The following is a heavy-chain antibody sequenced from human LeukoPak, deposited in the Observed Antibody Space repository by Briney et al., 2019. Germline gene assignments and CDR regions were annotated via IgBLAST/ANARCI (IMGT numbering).Heavy chain of an antibody. CDR2: ISSSSSYI. J-gene: IGHJ4*02. CDR1: GFTFSTYS. D-gene: IGHD6-13*01. Sequence: GGSLRLSCAASGFTFSTYSMNWVRQAAGKGLEWVSSISSSSSYIYYADSVKGRFTISRDNAKNSLYLQMNSLRAEDTAVYYCGRWGVEAGIDDWGQGTLVIVSS. CDR3: GRWGVEAGIDD. V-gene: IGHV3-21*01.